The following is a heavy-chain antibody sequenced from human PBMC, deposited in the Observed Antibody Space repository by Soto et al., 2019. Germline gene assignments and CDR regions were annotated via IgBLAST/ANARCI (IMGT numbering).Heavy chain of an antibody. Sequence: GGSLRLSCAASGFTFSSYWMSWVRQAPGKGLEWVANIKQDGSEKYYVDSVKGRFTISRDNAKNSLYLQMNSLRAEDTAVYYCARLQGIMITFGGVIEYWGQGTLVTVSS. D-gene: IGHD3-16*01. CDR1: GFTFSSYW. J-gene: IGHJ4*02. V-gene: IGHV3-7*01. CDR2: IKQDGSEK. CDR3: ARLQGIMITFGGVIEY.